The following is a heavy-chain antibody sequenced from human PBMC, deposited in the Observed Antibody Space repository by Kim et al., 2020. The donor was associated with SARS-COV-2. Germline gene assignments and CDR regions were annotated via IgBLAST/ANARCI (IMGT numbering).Heavy chain of an antibody. CDR1: GYTFTSYG. CDR2: ISAYNGNT. CDR3: ARAEDYYYDSSGYADY. Sequence: ASVKVSCKASGYTFTSYGISWVRQAPGQGLEWMGWISAYNGNTNYAQKLQGRVTMTTDTSTSTAYMELRSLRSDDTAVYYCARAEDYYYDSSGYADYWGQGTLVTVSS. J-gene: IGHJ4*02. V-gene: IGHV1-18*01. D-gene: IGHD3-22*01.